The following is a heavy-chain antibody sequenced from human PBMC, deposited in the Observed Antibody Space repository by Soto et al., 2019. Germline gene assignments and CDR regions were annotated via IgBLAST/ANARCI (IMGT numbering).Heavy chain of an antibody. V-gene: IGHV3-64D*08. J-gene: IGHJ4*02. CDR3: VKDRWELLLGFDY. CDR1: GFTFSSYA. CDR2: ISSNGGST. Sequence: GGSLRLSCSASGFTFSSYAMHWVRQAPGKGLEYVSAISSNGGSTYYADSVKGRFTISRDNSKNTLYLQMSSLRAEDTAVYYCVKDRWELLLGFDYWGQGTLVTVSS. D-gene: IGHD1-26*01.